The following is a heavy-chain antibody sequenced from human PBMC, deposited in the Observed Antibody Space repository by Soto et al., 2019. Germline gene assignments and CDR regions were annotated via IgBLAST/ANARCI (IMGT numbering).Heavy chain of an antibody. D-gene: IGHD6-13*01. J-gene: IGHJ6*02. CDR1: GYTFTSYD. CDR3: ARRGYSSSWYYYYYYGMDV. V-gene: IGHV1-8*01. CDR2: MNPNSGNT. Sequence: QVQLVQSGSEVKKPGASVKVSCKASGYTFTSYDINWVRQATGQGLEWRGWMNPNSGNTGYAQKFQGRVTMTRNTSISTAYMELSSLRSADTAVYYCARRGYSSSWYYYYYYGMDVWGQGTTVTVSS.